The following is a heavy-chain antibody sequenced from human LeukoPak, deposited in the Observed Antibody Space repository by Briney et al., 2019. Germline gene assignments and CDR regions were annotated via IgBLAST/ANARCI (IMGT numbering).Heavy chain of an antibody. CDR2: ISYDGSNK. V-gene: IGHV3-30-3*01. CDR3: ARDHDLGYCSGGSCYSDWFDP. Sequence: GGSLRLSCAASGFTFSSYAMHWVRQAPGKGPEWVAVISYDGSNKYCADSVKGRFTISRDNSKNTLYLQMNSLRAEDTAVYYCARDHDLGYCSGGSCYSDWFDPWGQGTLVTVSS. CDR1: GFTFSSYA. J-gene: IGHJ5*02. D-gene: IGHD2-15*01.